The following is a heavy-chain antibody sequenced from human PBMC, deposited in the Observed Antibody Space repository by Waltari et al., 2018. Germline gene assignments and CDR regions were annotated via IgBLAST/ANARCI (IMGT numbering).Heavy chain of an antibody. CDR2: IYYSGST. D-gene: IGHD3-22*01. CDR1: GGSISSYY. V-gene: IGHV4-59*01. J-gene: IGHJ4*02. Sequence: QVQLQESGPGLVKPSETLSLTCTVSGGSISSYYWSWIRQPPGKGLEWIGYIYYSGSTNYNPSLKSRVTRSVDTSKNQFSLKLSSVTAADTAVYYCARVGDYYDSSGYDVYFDYWGQGTLVIVSS. CDR3: ARVGDYYDSSGYDVYFDY.